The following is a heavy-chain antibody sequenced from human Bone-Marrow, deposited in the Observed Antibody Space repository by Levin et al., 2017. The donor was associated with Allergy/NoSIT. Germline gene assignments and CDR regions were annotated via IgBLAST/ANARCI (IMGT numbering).Heavy chain of an antibody. CDR1: GGSISSHDYY. D-gene: IGHD3-10*01. CDR3: ARGSPHGRGSPFDF. V-gene: IGHV4-30-4*01. J-gene: IGHJ4*02. CDR2: IYYSGGT. Sequence: SETLSLTCSVSGGSISSHDYYWSWIRQSPEKGLEWIGFIYYSGGTNYNPSLKSRVSISVDTFKNQFSLQLRSVTAADTAIYYCARGSPHGRGSPFDFWGQGILVPVSS.